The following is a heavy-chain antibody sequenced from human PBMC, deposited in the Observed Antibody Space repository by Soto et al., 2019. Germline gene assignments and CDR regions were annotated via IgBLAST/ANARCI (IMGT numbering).Heavy chain of an antibody. D-gene: IGHD3-22*01. CDR1: GGSISSYY. CDR3: AGGHYYDSSGYYPLSY. CDR2: IYYSGST. V-gene: IGHV4-59*01. J-gene: IGHJ4*02. Sequence: TVSGGSISSYYWSWIRQPPGKGLEWIGYIYYSGSTNYNPSLKSRVTISVDTSKNQFSLKLSSVTAADTAVYYCAGGHYYDSSGYYPLSYWGQGTLVTVSS.